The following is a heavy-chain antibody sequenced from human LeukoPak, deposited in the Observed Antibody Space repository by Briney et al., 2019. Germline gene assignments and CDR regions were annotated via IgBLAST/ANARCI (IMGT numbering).Heavy chain of an antibody. V-gene: IGHV4-39*07. CDR2: IYYSGST. Sequence: SETLSLTCTVSGGSISSSSYYWGWIRQPPGKGLEWIGSIYYSGSTYYNPSLQSRVTISVDASKNQFSLKLSSVTAADTAVYYCARAANYYDSSGYDYWGQGTLVTVSS. CDR3: ARAANYYDSSGYDY. D-gene: IGHD3-22*01. CDR1: GGSISSSSYY. J-gene: IGHJ4*02.